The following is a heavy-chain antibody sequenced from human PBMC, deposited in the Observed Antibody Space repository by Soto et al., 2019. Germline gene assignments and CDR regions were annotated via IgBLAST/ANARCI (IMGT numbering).Heavy chain of an antibody. Sequence: ASVKVSCKASGYTFTSYYMHWVRQAPGQGLEWMGIINPSGGSTSYAQKFQGRVTMTRDTSTSTVYMELSSLRSEDTAVYYCGRPGTTDSGYDASGMDVWGQGTTVTVSS. J-gene: IGHJ6*02. CDR1: GYTFTSYY. V-gene: IGHV1-46*01. CDR3: GRPGTTDSGYDASGMDV. CDR2: INPSGGST. D-gene: IGHD1-7*01.